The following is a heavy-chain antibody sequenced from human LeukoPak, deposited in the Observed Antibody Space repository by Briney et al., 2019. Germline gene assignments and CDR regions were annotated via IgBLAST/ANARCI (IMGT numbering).Heavy chain of an antibody. CDR1: GYTFTSYG. CDR2: ISAYDGNT. Sequence: ASVRVSCTASGYTFTSYGISWVRQAPGQGVEWMGWISAYDGNTNYAQKLQGRVTMTTDTSTSTAYMELRSLRSDDTAVYYCARGELGQYDYWGQGTLVTVSS. CDR3: ARGELGQYDY. J-gene: IGHJ4*02. V-gene: IGHV1-18*01. D-gene: IGHD1-26*01.